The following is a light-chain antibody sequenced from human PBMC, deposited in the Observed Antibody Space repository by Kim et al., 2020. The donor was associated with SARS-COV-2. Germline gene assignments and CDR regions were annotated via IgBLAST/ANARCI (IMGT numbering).Light chain of an antibody. V-gene: IGKV3-20*01. Sequence: CPVERATLSCRASRNVDFNYVAWYQQHPGQAPILLISGATSRAAGIADRFSCSGSVTDFSLSIDRLEPEDVAIYYCQQYGSLPITFGQGTRLEIK. J-gene: IGKJ5*01. CDR2: GAT. CDR3: QQYGSLPIT. CDR1: RNVDFNY.